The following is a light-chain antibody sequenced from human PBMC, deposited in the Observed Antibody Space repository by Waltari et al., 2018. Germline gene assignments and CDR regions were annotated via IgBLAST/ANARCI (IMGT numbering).Light chain of an antibody. J-gene: IGKJ1*01. CDR2: WAS. Sequence: DIVMTQSPDSLAVSLGERATINCKSSQSVLYSSNNKNYLAWYQQKPGQPPKLLIYWASTRESGVPARFSGSVSGTDFTLTISSLQAEDVAVYYCQQYDSTPPTFGQGTKVEIK. CDR3: QQYDSTPPT. CDR1: QSVLYSSNNKNY. V-gene: IGKV4-1*01.